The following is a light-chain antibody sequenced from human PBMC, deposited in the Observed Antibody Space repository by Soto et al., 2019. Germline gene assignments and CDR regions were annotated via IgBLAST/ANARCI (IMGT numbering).Light chain of an antibody. CDR2: EVN. V-gene: IGLV2-8*01. Sequence: QSALTQPASVSGSPGQSITISCTGTSSDVGGYNYVSWYQQHPGKAPKLMIYEVNKRPSGVPDRFSGSKSGNTASLTVSGLQAEDEADSYCSSYAGSSNVFGTGTKVTVL. J-gene: IGLJ1*01. CDR3: SSYAGSSNV. CDR1: SSDVGGYNY.